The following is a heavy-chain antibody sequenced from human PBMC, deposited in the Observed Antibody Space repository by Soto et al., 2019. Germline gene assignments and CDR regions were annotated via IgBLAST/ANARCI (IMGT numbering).Heavy chain of an antibody. J-gene: IGHJ6*02. Sequence: GGSLRLSCAASGFTFSSYWMNWVRQGPGKGLVWVSGINSDGSRTRYADSVKGRFTISRDNAKNTLYLQMNSLRAEDTAVYYCARGRDYGMDFWGQGTTVTVSS. CDR1: GFTFSSYW. CDR2: INSDGSRT. CDR3: ARGRDYGMDF. V-gene: IGHV3-74*01.